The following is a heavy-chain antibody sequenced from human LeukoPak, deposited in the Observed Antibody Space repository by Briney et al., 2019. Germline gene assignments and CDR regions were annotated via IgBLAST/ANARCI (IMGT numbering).Heavy chain of an antibody. CDR1: GFTFSSYA. J-gene: IGHJ4*02. Sequence: PGGSLRLSCAASGFTFSSYAMSWVRQAPGKGLEWLSYISSTSNPIYYADSVKGRFTISRDNAKNSLYLQMNSLRDEDTAVYYCARAGVGARFEDFWGQGTLVTVSS. CDR3: ARAGVGARFEDF. D-gene: IGHD1-26*01. CDR2: ISSTSNPI. V-gene: IGHV3-48*02.